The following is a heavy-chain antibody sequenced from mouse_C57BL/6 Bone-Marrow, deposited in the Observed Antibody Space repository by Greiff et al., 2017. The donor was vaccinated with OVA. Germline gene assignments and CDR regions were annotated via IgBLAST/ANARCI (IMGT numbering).Heavy chain of an antibody. V-gene: IGHV1-66*01. Sequence: QVQLQQSGPELVKPGASVKISCKASGYSFTSYYIHWVKQRPGQGLEWIGWIYPGSGNTKYNEKFKGKATLTADTSSSTAYMQLSSLTSEDCAVYYCARGWFAYWGQGTLVTVSA. J-gene: IGHJ3*01. CDR3: ARGWFAY. CDR2: IYPGSGNT. CDR1: GYSFTSYY.